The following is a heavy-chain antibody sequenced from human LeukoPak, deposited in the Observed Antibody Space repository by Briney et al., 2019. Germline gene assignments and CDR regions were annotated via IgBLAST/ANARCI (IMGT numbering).Heavy chain of an antibody. V-gene: IGHV3-23*01. CDR1: GFTFSSFA. CDR3: AKDISSTSSTPFDP. Sequence: GGSLRLSCAASGFTSGFTFSSFAMSWVRQAPGKGLEWVSAISGSGTATHYAASVRGRFTISRDNSKNTLYLQMNSLRAEDTAIYYCAKDISSTSSTPFDPWGQGALVTVSS. CDR2: ISGSGTAT. D-gene: IGHD3-3*02. J-gene: IGHJ5*02.